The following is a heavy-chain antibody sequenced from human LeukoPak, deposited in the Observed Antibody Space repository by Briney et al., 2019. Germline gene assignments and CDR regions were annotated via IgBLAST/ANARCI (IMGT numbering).Heavy chain of an antibody. CDR3: AREAGTAAGTPFDY. CDR2: IYTSGST. D-gene: IGHD6-13*01. Sequence: SQTLSLTCTVSGVSNSSGDYYWTWIRQPAGKGLEWIGRIYTSGSTNYNPSLKSRATMSVDTSKNQFSLKLGSVTAADTAVYYCAREAGTAAGTPFDYWGQGTLVTVSS. CDR1: GVSNSSGDYY. J-gene: IGHJ4*02. V-gene: IGHV4-61*02.